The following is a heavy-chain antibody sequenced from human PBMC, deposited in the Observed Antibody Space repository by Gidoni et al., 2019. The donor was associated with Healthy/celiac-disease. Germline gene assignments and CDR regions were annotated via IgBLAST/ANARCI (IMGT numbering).Heavy chain of an antibody. V-gene: IGHV3-48*02. CDR1: AFPFSRYS. D-gene: IGHD3-22*01. CDR3: AREYYYDSSGFDFDY. CDR2: ISSSSSTI. J-gene: IGHJ4*02. Sequence: EVQLVESGGGLVQPAGSLHLSCASSAFPFSRYSMNWVRQAPGKGLEWVSYISSSSSTIYYADSVKGRFTISRDNAKNSLYLQMNSLRDEDTAVYYCAREYYYDSSGFDFDYWGQGTLVTVSS.